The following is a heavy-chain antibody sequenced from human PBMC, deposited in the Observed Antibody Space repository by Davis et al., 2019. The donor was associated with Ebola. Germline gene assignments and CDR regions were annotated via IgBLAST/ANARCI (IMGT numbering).Heavy chain of an antibody. CDR1: GYTFTSHY. CDR3: ARDHSSGQHAFDI. J-gene: IGHJ3*02. V-gene: IGHV1-46*01. D-gene: IGHD6-19*01. CDR2: INPSGGST. Sequence: SVKASCKASGYTFTSHYMHWVRQAPGQGLEWMGIINPSGGSTSYAQKFQGRVTMTRDTSTSTVYMELGSLRSEDTAVYYCARDHSSGQHAFDIWGQGTMVTVSS.